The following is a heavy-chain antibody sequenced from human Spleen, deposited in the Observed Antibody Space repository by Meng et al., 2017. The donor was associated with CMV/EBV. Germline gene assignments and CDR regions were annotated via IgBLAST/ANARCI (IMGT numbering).Heavy chain of an antibody. CDR2: INPNSGST. CDR3: AKGGGGRFDY. CDR1: GYTFTGYY. V-gene: IGHV1-2*02. J-gene: IGHJ4*02. D-gene: IGHD3-16*01. Sequence: ASVKVSCKASGYTFTGYYMHWVRQAPGQGLEWMGWINPNSGSTNYAQKFQGRVTMTRDTSISTAYTELSSLTSDDTAVYYCAKGGGGRFDYWGQGTLVTVSS.